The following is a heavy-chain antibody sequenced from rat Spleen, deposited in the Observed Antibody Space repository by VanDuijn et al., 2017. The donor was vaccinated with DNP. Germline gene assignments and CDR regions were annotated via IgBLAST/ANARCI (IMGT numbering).Heavy chain of an antibody. D-gene: IGHD1-4*01. J-gene: IGHJ2*01. CDR3: ASRPPPTRGPFDY. CDR1: GLNFSDYY. Sequence: EVQLVESGGGLVQPGRSLKLSCAASGLNFSDYYMAWVRQSLRKGLEWVAVIIYDGSNTHYRDSVKGRFTISRDNAKNTLYLQMDSLRSEDTATYYCASRPPPTRGPFDYWGQGVMVTVSS. CDR2: IIYDGSNT. V-gene: IGHV5-7*01.